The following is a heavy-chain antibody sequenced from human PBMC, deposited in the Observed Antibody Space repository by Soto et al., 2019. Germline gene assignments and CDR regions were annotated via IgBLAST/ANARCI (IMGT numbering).Heavy chain of an antibody. Sequence: SETLSLTCTVSGGSISSGGYYWSWIRQHPGKGLEWIGYIYYSGSTYYNPSLKSRVTISVDTSKNQFSLKLSSVTAADTAVYYCARDSRTHESAFDIWGQGTMVTVSS. D-gene: IGHD2-2*01. CDR2: IYYSGST. J-gene: IGHJ3*02. CDR1: GGSISSGGYY. CDR3: ARDSRTHESAFDI. V-gene: IGHV4-31*03.